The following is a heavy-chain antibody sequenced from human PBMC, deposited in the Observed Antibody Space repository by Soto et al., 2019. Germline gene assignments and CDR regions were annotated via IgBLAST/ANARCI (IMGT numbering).Heavy chain of an antibody. CDR1: GLSLTTSAVG. Sequence: QITLKESGPTLVKPTQTLTLTCTFSGLSLTTSAVGVGWIRQPPGKALEWLAVIYWDDDKRYSPSLRGRLTITKDTSKYQVVLTMTNMDPVDTATYYCAQSIAARPVLGAFDIWGQGTMVTVSS. CDR3: AQSIAARPVLGAFDI. J-gene: IGHJ3*02. V-gene: IGHV2-5*02. D-gene: IGHD6-6*01. CDR2: IYWDDDK.